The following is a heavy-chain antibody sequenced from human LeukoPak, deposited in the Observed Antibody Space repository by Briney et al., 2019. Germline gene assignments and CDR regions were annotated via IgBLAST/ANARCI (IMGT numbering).Heavy chain of an antibody. CDR1: GGSISSYY. J-gene: IGHJ3*02. CDR2: IYTSGST. Sequence: PSETLSLTCTVSGGSISSYYWSWIRQPAGKGLEWIGRIYTSGSTNYNPSLKSRVTMSVDTSKNQFSLKLSSVTAADTAVYYCARDPYTIFGAPKSAFDIWGQGTMVTVSS. D-gene: IGHD3-3*01. CDR3: ARDPYTIFGAPKSAFDI. V-gene: IGHV4-4*07.